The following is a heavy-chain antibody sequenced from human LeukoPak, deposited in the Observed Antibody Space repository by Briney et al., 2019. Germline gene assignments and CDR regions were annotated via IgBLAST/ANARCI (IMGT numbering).Heavy chain of an antibody. D-gene: IGHD3-3*01. CDR3: TSAPTYYDFWSGYYAFDI. J-gene: IGHJ3*02. V-gene: IGHV3-15*01. CDR1: GFTFTNAW. Sequence: GGSLRLSCAASGFTFTNAWMIWVRQAPGKGLEWVGRIKSTTDGGTTDYTAPVKGRFTISRDDSKNTLYLQMNSLKTEDTAVYYCTSAPTYYDFWSGYYAFDIWGQGTMVTVSS. CDR2: IKSTTDGGTT.